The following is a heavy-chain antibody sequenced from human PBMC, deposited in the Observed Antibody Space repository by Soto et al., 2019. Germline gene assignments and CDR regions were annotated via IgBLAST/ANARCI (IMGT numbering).Heavy chain of an antibody. D-gene: IGHD3-22*01. V-gene: IGHV3-30-3*01. CDR2: ISYDGSNK. CDR1: GFTFSNYA. Sequence: GGSLRLSCAASGFTFSNYAMHWVRQAPGKGLEWVAVISYDGSNKYYADSVKGRFTISRDNSKNTLYLQMNSLRAGDTAVYYCSRDYYDSSGYYNYWGQGTLVTVSS. CDR3: SRDYYDSSGYYNY. J-gene: IGHJ4*02.